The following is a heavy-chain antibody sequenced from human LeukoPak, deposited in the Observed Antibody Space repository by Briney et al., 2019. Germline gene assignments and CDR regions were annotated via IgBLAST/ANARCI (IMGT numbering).Heavy chain of an antibody. D-gene: IGHD3-9*01. CDR2: IYHSGST. V-gene: IGHV4-30-2*01. CDR3: ARAYDILTGYYPDAFDI. Sequence: PSETLSLTCAVYGGSFSGYYWSWIRQPPGKGLEWIGYIYHSGSTYYNPSLKSRVTISVDRSKNQFSLTLSSVTAADTAVYYCARAYDILTGYYPDAFDIWGQGTMVTVSS. J-gene: IGHJ3*02. CDR1: GGSFSGYY.